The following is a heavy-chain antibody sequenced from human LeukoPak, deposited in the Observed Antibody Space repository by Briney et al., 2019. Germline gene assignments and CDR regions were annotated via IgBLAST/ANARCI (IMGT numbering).Heavy chain of an antibody. J-gene: IGHJ4*02. V-gene: IGHV3-30*18. CDR3: AKGPRGSNIRPLKY. CDR2: ISYDGSNK. CDR1: GFTFSSYG. Sequence: PGGSLRLSCAASGFTFSSYGMHWVRQAPGKGLEWVAVISYDGSNKYYADSVKGRFTISRDNSKNTLYLQMNSLRAEDTAVYYCAKGPRGSNIRPLKYWGQGTLVTVSS. D-gene: IGHD2/OR15-2a*01.